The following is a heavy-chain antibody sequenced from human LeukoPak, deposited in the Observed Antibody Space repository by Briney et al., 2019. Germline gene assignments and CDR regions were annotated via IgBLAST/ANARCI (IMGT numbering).Heavy chain of an antibody. D-gene: IGHD2-2*01. V-gene: IGHV3-23*01. Sequence: GGSLRLSCAASGFTFSSYVMSWVRQAPGKGMEWVSTISGSGGSTYYADSVKGRFAISRDNSKNTLYLQMNSLRAEDMAVYYCAMASSTSSGGFDPWGQGTPVTVSS. CDR3: AMASSTSSGGFDP. CDR1: GFTFSSYV. CDR2: ISGSGGST. J-gene: IGHJ5*02.